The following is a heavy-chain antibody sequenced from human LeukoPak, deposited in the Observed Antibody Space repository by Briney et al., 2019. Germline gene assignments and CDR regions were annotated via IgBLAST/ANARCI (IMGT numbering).Heavy chain of an antibody. V-gene: IGHV1-46*01. D-gene: IGHD2-2*01. Sequence: GASVKVSCKASGYTFTSYYMHWVRQAPGQGLEWMGIINPSGGSTSYAQKFQGRVTMTRDTSTSTVYMELSSLRSEDTAVYYCVIFTGIVVVPVPYWGQGTLVTVSS. CDR1: GYTFTSYY. CDR2: INPSGGST. CDR3: VIFTGIVVVPVPY. J-gene: IGHJ4*02.